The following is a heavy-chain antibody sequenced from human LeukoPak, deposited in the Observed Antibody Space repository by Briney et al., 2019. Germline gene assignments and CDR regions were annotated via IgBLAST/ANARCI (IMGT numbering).Heavy chain of an antibody. CDR2: ISYDGSNK. D-gene: IGHD3-10*01. Sequence: GGSLRLSCAASGFTFSSYAMHWVRQAPGKGLEWVAVISYDGSNKYYADSVKGRFTISRDNSKNTLYLQMNSLRAEDTAVYYCAKGITMVRGVEYYFDYWGQGTLVTVSS. V-gene: IGHV3-30*04. J-gene: IGHJ4*02. CDR1: GFTFSSYA. CDR3: AKGITMVRGVEYYFDY.